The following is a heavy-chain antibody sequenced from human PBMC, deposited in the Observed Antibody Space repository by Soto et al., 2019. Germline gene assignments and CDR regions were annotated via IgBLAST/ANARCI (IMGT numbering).Heavy chain of an antibody. V-gene: IGHV1-18*04. CDR2: ISAYNGNT. Sequence: ASVKVSCKASGYTFTNYHIHWVRQAPGQGLEWMGWISAYNGNTNYAQKLQGRVTMTTDTSTSTAYMELRSLRSDDTAVYYCARGGRHDSSGYYLPFSGMDVWGQGTTVTVSS. J-gene: IGHJ6*02. CDR3: ARGGRHDSSGYYLPFSGMDV. D-gene: IGHD3-22*01. CDR1: GYTFTNYH.